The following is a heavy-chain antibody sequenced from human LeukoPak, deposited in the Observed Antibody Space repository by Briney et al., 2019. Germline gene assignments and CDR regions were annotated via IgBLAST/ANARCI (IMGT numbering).Heavy chain of an antibody. V-gene: IGHV5-51*01. Sequence: GESLKIPCKGSGYIFTSYWIGWVRQMPGKGMEWMGIIYPGDSDTRYSPSFQGQVTISADKSISTAYLQWSSLKASDTAMYYCARQDCDILTGYYYYYMDVWGKGTTVTVSS. CDR2: IYPGDSDT. J-gene: IGHJ6*03. CDR1: GYIFTSYW. CDR3: ARQDCDILTGYYYYYMDV. D-gene: IGHD3-9*01.